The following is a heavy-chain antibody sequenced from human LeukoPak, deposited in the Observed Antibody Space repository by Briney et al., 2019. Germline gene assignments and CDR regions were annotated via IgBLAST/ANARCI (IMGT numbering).Heavy chain of an antibody. CDR3: ARGDDFWSGYYWGNY. D-gene: IGHD3-3*01. CDR2: ISSSGSTI. J-gene: IGHJ4*02. Sequence: GGSLRLSCAASGFTFSIYWMSWVRQAPGKGLEWVSYISSSGSTIYYADSVKGRFTISRDNAKNPLYLQMNSLRAEDTAVYYCARGDDFWSGYYWGNYWGQGTLVTVSS. CDR1: GFTFSIYW. V-gene: IGHV3-11*01.